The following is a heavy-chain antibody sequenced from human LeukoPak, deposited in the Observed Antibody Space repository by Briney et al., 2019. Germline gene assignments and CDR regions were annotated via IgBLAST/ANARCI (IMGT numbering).Heavy chain of an antibody. D-gene: IGHD3-16*01. Sequence: GESLKISCKGSGYSFSSYWMGWVRQMPGKGLEWMGIIYPGHSDTKYSPSFQGQVTMSADRSINTAYLQWSSLKASDTAMYYCASTFGSASYFDYWGQGTLVTVSS. CDR1: GYSFSSYW. CDR3: ASTFGSASYFDY. V-gene: IGHV5-51*01. CDR2: IYPGHSDT. J-gene: IGHJ4*02.